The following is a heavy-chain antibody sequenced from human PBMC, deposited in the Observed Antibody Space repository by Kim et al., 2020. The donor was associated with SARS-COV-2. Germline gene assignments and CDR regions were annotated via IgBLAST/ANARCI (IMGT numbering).Heavy chain of an antibody. CDR1: GFTLGNYV. J-gene: IGHJ4*02. D-gene: IGHD4-17*01. CDR2: IGGSWSGEFT. Sequence: GGSLRLSCAASGFTLGNYVMHWVRQAPGVGLEWVAAIGGSWSGEFTVYADSVEGRFTIARDNSKNSLYLEMNSLRSEDTAIYYCAKDRDDSGDYVFEYWGQGSLVAVSS. CDR3: AKDRDDSGDYVFEY. V-gene: IGHV3-43*02.